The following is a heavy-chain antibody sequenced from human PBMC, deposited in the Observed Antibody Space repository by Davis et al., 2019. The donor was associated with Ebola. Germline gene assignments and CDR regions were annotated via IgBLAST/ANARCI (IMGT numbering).Heavy chain of an antibody. V-gene: IGHV3-23*01. D-gene: IGHD6-19*01. CDR2: ISGSGGST. CDR3: AKDRQWLVGYGMDV. CDR1: GLTSSSYA. Sequence: PGGSLRLSCAASGLTSSSYAMSCVSQAPGKGLEWVSAISGSGGSTYYADSVKGRFTISRDNSKNTLYLQMNSLRAEDTAVYYCAKDRQWLVGYGMDVWGQGTTVTVSS. J-gene: IGHJ6*02.